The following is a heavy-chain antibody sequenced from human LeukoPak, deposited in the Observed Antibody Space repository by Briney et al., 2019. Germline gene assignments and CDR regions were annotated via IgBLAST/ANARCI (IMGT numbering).Heavy chain of an antibody. CDR2: ISSSGTTI. V-gene: IGHV3-48*03. CDR1: GFTFSSYE. J-gene: IGHJ4*02. D-gene: IGHD4-11*01. CDR3: ARGIRQYAKSYFDY. Sequence: PGGSLRLSCAASGFTFSSYEMNWVRQAPGKGLEWLSYISSSGTTIYYTDSVKGRFTISRDNAKNSLYLQMNSLRAEDTAVYYCARGIRQYAKSYFDYWGQGTLVTVSS.